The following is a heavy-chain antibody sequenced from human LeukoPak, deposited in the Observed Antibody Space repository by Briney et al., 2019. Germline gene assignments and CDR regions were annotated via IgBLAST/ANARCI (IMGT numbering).Heavy chain of an antibody. D-gene: IGHD1-26*01. Sequence: SVKVSCKASGYTFTSYGISWVRQAPGQGLEWMGGIIPNFGTANYAQKFQGRVTITTDESTSTAYMELSSLRSEDTAVYYCARTNSGSYYLGGNFDYWGQGTLVTVSS. CDR2: IIPNFGTA. CDR3: ARTNSGSYYLGGNFDY. CDR1: GYTFTSYG. V-gene: IGHV1-69*05. J-gene: IGHJ4*02.